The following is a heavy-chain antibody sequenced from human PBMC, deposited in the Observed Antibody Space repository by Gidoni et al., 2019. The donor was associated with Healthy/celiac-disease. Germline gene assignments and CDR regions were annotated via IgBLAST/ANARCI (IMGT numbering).Heavy chain of an antibody. Sequence: QLQLQESGPGLVKPSETLSLTCTVSGGSISSSSYYWGWIRQPPGKGLEWIGSIYYSGSTYYNPSLKSRVTISVDTSKNQFSLKLSSVTAADTAVYYCARIQWVEQWLEYYYYGMDVWGQGTTVTVSS. D-gene: IGHD6-19*01. CDR2: IYYSGST. CDR1: GGSISSSSYY. J-gene: IGHJ6*02. V-gene: IGHV4-39*01. CDR3: ARIQWVEQWLEYYYYGMDV.